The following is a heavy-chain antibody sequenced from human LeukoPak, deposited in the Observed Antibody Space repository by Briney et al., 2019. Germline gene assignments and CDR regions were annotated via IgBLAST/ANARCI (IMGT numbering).Heavy chain of an antibody. D-gene: IGHD3-3*01. V-gene: IGHV3-23*01. CDR3: AKDVRITIFGVVIRYFDY. Sequence: GGSLRLSCAASGFTFSSYAMSWVRQAPGKGLEWVSAISGSGGSTYYADSVKGRFTISRDNSKNPLYLQMNSLRAEDTAVYYCAKDVRITIFGVVIRYFDYWGQGTLVTVSS. CDR1: GFTFSSYA. CDR2: ISGSGGST. J-gene: IGHJ4*02.